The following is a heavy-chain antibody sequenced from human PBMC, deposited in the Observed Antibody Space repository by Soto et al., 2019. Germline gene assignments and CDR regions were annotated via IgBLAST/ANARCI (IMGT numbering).Heavy chain of an antibody. CDR1: GFSLATYP. D-gene: IGHD6-19*01. CDR3: AKGPHTNVGWPYYFES. J-gene: IGHJ4*01. CDR2: RSARGVPI. V-gene: IGHV3-48*02. Sequence: PGGSLRLSCVASGFSLATYPMNWVRQSRGKGQERLSYRSARGVPIYYADSVEGRFTISSANARNSLSLHMSSLRDEDSALYYCAKGPHTNVGWPYYFESWGHGVPVTVSS.